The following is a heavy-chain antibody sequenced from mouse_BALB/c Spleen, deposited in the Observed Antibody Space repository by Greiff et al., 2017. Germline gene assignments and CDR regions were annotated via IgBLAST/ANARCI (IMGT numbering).Heavy chain of an antibody. CDR2: IWSGGST. CDR1: GFSLTSYG. J-gene: IGHJ4*01. D-gene: IGHD2-10*02. Sequence: VQLQQSGPGLVQPSQSLSITCTVSGFSLTSYGVHWVRQSPGKGLEWLGVIWSGGSTDYNAAFISRLSISKDNSKSQVFFKMNSLQADDTAIYYCARMYGNDAMDYWGQGTSVTVSS. CDR3: ARMYGNDAMDY. V-gene: IGHV2-4-1*01.